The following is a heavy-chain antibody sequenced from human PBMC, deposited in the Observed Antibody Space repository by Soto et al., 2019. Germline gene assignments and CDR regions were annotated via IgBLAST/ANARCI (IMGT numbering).Heavy chain of an antibody. CDR3: ARDPIVVVAATYYYYGMDV. Sequence: SVKVSCKASGGTFSSYAISWVRQAPGQGLEWMGGIIPIFGTANYAQKFQGRVTITADESTSTAYMELSSLRSEDTAVYYCARDPIVVVAATYYYYGMDVWGQGTTVTVSS. D-gene: IGHD2-15*01. V-gene: IGHV1-69*13. CDR1: GGTFSSYA. J-gene: IGHJ6*02. CDR2: IIPIFGTA.